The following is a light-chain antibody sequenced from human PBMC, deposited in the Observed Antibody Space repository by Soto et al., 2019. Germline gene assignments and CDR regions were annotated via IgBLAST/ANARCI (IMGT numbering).Light chain of an antibody. CDR1: QDISNY. J-gene: IGKJ4*01. V-gene: IGKV1-33*01. CDR3: QQYDNLPLT. Sequence: DIQMTQSPSSLSASVGDRVTITCQASQDISNYLNWYQQKPGKAPNLLIFDAYNLETGVPSRFRGSRAETDLTFTISILQPEDIATYYCQQYDNLPLTFGGGTKVEIK. CDR2: DAY.